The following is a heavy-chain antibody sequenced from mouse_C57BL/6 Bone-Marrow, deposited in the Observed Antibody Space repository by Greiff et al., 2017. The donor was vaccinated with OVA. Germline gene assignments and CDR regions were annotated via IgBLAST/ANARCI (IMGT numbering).Heavy chain of an antibody. J-gene: IGHJ3*01. CDR2: IHPNSGST. D-gene: IGHD1-1*01. Sequence: QVQLQQSGAELVKPGASVKLSCKASGYTFTSYWMHWVKQRPGQGLEWIGMIHPNSGSTNYNEKFKSKATLTVDKSSSTAYMQLSSLTSEDSAVYYCARSRDYGSSLFAYWGQGTLVTVSA. CDR1: GYTFTSYW. CDR3: ARSRDYGSSLFAY. V-gene: IGHV1-64*01.